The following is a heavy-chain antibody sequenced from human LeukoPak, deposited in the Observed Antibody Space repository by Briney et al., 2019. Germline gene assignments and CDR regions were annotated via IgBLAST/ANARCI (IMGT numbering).Heavy chain of an antibody. CDR2: INHSGGT. CDR1: GGSFSGYY. CDR3: ASDDYGDLVNAFDI. Sequence: SETLSLTCAVYGGSFSGYYWSWIRQPPGKGLEWIGEINHSGGTNYIPSLKSRVTISLDTSKNHFSLKLTSVTAADTAVYYCASDDYGDLVNAFDIWGQGTMVAVSS. V-gene: IGHV4-34*01. J-gene: IGHJ3*02. D-gene: IGHD4-17*01.